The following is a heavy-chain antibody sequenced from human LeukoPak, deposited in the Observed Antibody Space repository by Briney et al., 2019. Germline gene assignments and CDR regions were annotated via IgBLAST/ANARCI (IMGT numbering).Heavy chain of an antibody. Sequence: SETLSLTCTVSGGSITYSYWSWIRQPPGKGLEWIGYIYTSGTTNYNPSLNSRATISVDTSQNQFSLRLTSVTAADTAVYYCARDLVTVTKGFDIWGQGTMVSVSS. CDR2: IYTSGTT. V-gene: IGHV4-4*08. CDR3: ARDLVTVTKGFDI. CDR1: GGSITYSY. J-gene: IGHJ3*02. D-gene: IGHD4-17*01.